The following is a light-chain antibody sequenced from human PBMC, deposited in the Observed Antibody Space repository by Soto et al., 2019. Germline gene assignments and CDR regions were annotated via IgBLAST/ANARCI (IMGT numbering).Light chain of an antibody. J-gene: IGKJ1*01. V-gene: IGKV3-20*01. Sequence: EIVLTQSPGTLSLSPGERATLSCRASQSVSSSYLAWYQQKPGQAPRLLIYGASSRATGIPDRLSGSGSGTDFTLTISRLEPGDFAVYYCQQYGSSPQTFGQGTKVEIK. CDR1: QSVSSSY. CDR2: GAS. CDR3: QQYGSSPQT.